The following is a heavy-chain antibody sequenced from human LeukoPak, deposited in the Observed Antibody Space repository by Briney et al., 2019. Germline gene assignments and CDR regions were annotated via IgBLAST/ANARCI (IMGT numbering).Heavy chain of an antibody. J-gene: IGHJ6*03. CDR2: IIPLFGTA. CDR3: ARGTPGYCSGGSCYSYMDV. CDR1: GGTFSRYA. Sequence: SVKVSCKASGGTFSRYAISWMRQAPGQGLEWMGGIIPLFGTANYAQKFQGRVTITTDESTSTAYMELSSLRSEDTAVYYCARGTPGYCSGGSCYSYMDVWGKGTTVTVSS. V-gene: IGHV1-69*05. D-gene: IGHD2-15*01.